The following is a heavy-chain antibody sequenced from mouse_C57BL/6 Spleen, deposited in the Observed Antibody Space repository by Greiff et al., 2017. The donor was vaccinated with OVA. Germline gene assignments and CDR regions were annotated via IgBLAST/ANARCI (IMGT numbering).Heavy chain of an antibody. CDR1: GFTFSDYY. Sequence: EVKVEESEGGLVQPGSSMKLSCTASGFTFSDYYMAWVRQVPEKGLEWVANINYDGSSTYYLDSLKSRFIISRDNAKNILYLQMSSLKSEDTATYYCARAGTSWYFDVWGTGTTVTVSS. CDR3: ARAGTSWYFDV. J-gene: IGHJ1*03. CDR2: INYDGSST. V-gene: IGHV5-16*01. D-gene: IGHD4-1*01.